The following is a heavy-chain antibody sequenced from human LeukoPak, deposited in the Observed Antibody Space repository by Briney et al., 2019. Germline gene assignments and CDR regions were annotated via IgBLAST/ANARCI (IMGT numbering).Heavy chain of an antibody. V-gene: IGHV4-59*01. D-gene: IGHD3-10*01. CDR2: ISDIGST. J-gene: IGHJ4*02. Sequence: SETLSLTCAVYGGSFSGYYWSWIRQPPGKGLEWIGYISDIGSTNYNPSLKSRVTISVDTSKNQFSLKLSSVTAADTAVYYCARGRGDYWGQGTLVTVSS. CDR3: ARGRGDY. CDR1: GGSFSGYY.